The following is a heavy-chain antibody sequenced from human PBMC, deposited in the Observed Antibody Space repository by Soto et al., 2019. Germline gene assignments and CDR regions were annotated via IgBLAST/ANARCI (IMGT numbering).Heavy chain of an antibody. CDR1: GYIFTAYS. D-gene: IGHD2-15*01. CDR3: AREENCSDGICYSEYFQR. V-gene: IGHV1-46*01. CDR2: VNPSGGST. Sequence: QVQLVQSGAEVKKPGASVKVSCKASGYIFTAYSMHWVRQAPGQGLEWMGVVNPSGGSTNYEQKCQGRITMNRDKTTNTVYMDLSSFTSEDTAVYYCAREENCSDGICYSEYFQRWGQGTLVTVSS. J-gene: IGHJ1*01.